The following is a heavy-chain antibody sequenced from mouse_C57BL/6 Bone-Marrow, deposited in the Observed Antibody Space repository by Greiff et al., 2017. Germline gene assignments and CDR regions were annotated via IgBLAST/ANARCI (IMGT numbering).Heavy chain of an antibody. D-gene: IGHD2-5*01. CDR1: GYTFTSYW. V-gene: IGHV1-55*01. CDR3: ARPYYSNYWYFDV. J-gene: IGHJ1*03. Sequence: QVQLQPGAELVTPGASVKMSCKASGYTFTSYWITWVKQRPGQGLEWIGDIYPGSGSTNYNEKFKSKATLTVDTSSSTAYMQLSSLTSEDSAVYYCARPYYSNYWYFDVGGTGTTVTVSS. CDR2: IYPGSGST.